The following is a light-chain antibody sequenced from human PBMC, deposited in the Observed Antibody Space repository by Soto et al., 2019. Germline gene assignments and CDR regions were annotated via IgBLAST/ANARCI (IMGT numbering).Light chain of an antibody. CDR1: SSDVGGYNY. V-gene: IGLV2-11*01. Sequence: QSALTQPRSVSGSPGQSVTISCTGTSSDVGGYNYVSWYQQHPGEAPKLRIYDVSKRPSGVPDRFSGSKSGNTASLTISGLQAEDEADYYCCSYAGSYTSLYVFGTGTKVTVL. J-gene: IGLJ1*01. CDR2: DVS. CDR3: CSYAGSYTSLYV.